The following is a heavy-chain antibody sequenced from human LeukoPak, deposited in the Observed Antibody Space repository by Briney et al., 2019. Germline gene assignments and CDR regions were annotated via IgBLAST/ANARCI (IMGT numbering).Heavy chain of an antibody. CDR1: GLTFYDQA. J-gene: IGHJ6*03. CDR2: ISSSSSYI. V-gene: IGHV3-21*01. D-gene: IGHD2/OR15-2a*01. CDR3: AREESDYYYYMDV. Sequence: GGSLRLSCAASGLTFYDQAMHWVRQAPGTGLEWVSSISSSSSYIYYADSVKGRFTISRDNAKNSLYLQMNSLRAEDTAVYYCAREESDYYYYMDVWGKGTTVTVSS.